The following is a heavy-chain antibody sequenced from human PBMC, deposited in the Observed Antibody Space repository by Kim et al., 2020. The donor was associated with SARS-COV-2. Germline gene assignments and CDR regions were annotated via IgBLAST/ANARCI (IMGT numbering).Heavy chain of an antibody. Sequence: SETLSLTCSVSRGSISGFYWSWIRQTPGKGLEWIALISFGGTTTYNPPLESRVTMSVDMSKKEISLKLRSATAADTATYYCARHLPDSTGQYIFGNWGPGALVTLSS. CDR2: ISFGGTT. D-gene: IGHD3-9*01. CDR1: RGSISGFY. V-gene: IGHV4-59*08. CDR3: ARHLPDSTGQYIFGN. J-gene: IGHJ4*02.